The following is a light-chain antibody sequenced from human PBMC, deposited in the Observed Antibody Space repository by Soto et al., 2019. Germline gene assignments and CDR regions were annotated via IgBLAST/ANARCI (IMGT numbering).Light chain of an antibody. J-gene: IGKJ4*01. Sequence: DIQMTQSPSSLSASVGDRVSITCRASQSISSWLAWYQQKPGKAPKLLMFDTFSLESGVPSRFSGSRSGTEFTRTISSLQPDDYATYYCQQYNSYSPRTFGGGTKVEIK. CDR1: QSISSW. CDR3: QQYNSYSPRT. CDR2: DTF. V-gene: IGKV1-5*01.